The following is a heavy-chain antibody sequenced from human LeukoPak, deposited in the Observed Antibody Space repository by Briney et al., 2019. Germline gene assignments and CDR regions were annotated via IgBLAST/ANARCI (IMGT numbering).Heavy chain of an antibody. CDR1: GYTFTGYY. J-gene: IGHJ4*02. CDR3: ARFHRSSVAVAGTDY. Sequence: GASVKVSCKASGYTFTGYYMHWVRQAPGQGLEWMGRISPNSGGTNYAQKFQGRVTMTRDTSISTAYMELSRLRSDDTAVYYCARFHRSSVAVAGTDYWGQGTLVTVSS. V-gene: IGHV1-2*06. CDR2: ISPNSGGT. D-gene: IGHD6-19*01.